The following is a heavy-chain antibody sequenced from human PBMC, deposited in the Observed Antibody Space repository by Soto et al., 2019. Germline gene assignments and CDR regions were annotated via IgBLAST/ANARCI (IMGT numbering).Heavy chain of an antibody. D-gene: IGHD3-10*01. CDR2: IYYSGST. V-gene: IGHV4-59*01. CDR1: GGSISSYY. Sequence: SETLSLTCTVSGGSISSYYWSWIRQPPGKGLEWIGYIYYSGSTNYNPSLKSRVTISVDTSKNQFSLKLSSVTAADTAVYYCARDQRSPTRDYCYGMDVWGQGTTVTVSS. J-gene: IGHJ6*02. CDR3: ARDQRSPTRDYCYGMDV.